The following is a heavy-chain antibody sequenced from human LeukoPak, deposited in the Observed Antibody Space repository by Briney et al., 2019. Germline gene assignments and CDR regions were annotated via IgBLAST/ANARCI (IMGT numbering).Heavy chain of an antibody. Sequence: ASVKVSCKASGYTFTKYGISWVRQAPGQGLEWMGWISYNGNTNYAQKFQGRVTMTTDTSTSTAYMELRNLRSDDTAVYYCARCGYSSGWYCGIDDWGQGTLVTVSS. CDR2: ISYNGNT. V-gene: IGHV1-18*01. J-gene: IGHJ4*02. CDR1: GYTFTKYG. CDR3: ARCGYSSGWYCGIDD. D-gene: IGHD6-19*01.